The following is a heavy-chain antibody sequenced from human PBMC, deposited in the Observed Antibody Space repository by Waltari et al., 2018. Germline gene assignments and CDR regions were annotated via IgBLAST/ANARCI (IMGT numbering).Heavy chain of an antibody. CDR2: IRGSGGST. CDR1: AFTFSNYL. V-gene: IGHV3-23*01. D-gene: IGHD2-2*03. CDR3: AKGGGGLDMIFDY. J-gene: IGHJ4*02. Sequence: EVQLLESGGGFVQPGGSLRPSCAASAFTFSNYLISWVRQAPGKGLEWVSAIRGSGGSTYYADSVKGRFTISRDNSKNTLYLQMNSLRAEDTAVYYCAKGGGGLDMIFDYWGQGTLVTVSS.